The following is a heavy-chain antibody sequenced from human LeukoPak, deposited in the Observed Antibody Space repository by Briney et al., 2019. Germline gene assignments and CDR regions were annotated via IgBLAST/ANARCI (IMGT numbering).Heavy chain of an antibody. D-gene: IGHD4-17*01. CDR2: INPNSGGT. CDR1: GYTFTGYY. J-gene: IGHJ5*02. CDR3: ARDLDYGSNWFDP. V-gene: IGHV1-2*02. Sequence: ASVKVSCKASGYTFTGYYMHWVRQAPGQGLEWMGWINPNSGGTNYAQKLQGRVTMTTDTSTSTAYMELRSLRSDDTAVYYCARDLDYGSNWFDPWGQGTLVTVSS.